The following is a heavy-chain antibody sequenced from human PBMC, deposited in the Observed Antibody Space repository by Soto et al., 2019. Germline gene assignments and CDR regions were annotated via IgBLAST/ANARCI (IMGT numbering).Heavy chain of an antibody. V-gene: IGHV1-46*01. CDR1: GYTFTNFY. CDR2: INPSGTTT. CDR3: AKPQIARHYYYGMEV. J-gene: IGHJ6*02. Sequence: QVQLVQSGAEVKKPGASVKVSCKASGYTFTNFYMHWVRQAPGQGLEWMGIINPSGTTTDYAQKFQGRVTMTRDTSTSTYYMELSSLRSEDTAVYYCAKPQIARHYYYGMEVWGQGTVVTVSS.